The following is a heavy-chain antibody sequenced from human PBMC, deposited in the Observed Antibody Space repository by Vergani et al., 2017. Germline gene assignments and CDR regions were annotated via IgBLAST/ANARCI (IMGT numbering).Heavy chain of an antibody. V-gene: IGHV3-66*02. D-gene: IGHD2/OR15-2a*01. CDR3: TRRECRGTTCYGHYFDL. Sequence: VELLESGGGLAQPGGSLRVSCSASGFRVTTYYMSWVRQAPGKGLEWVSVIKSDGRTAYAEAVRGRFTIARDPSRNAVYLQMNILRVEDTVVYYCTRRECRGTTCYGHYFDLWGHGTMVTVSP. J-gene: IGHJ4*01. CDR2: IKSDGRT. CDR1: GFRVTTYY.